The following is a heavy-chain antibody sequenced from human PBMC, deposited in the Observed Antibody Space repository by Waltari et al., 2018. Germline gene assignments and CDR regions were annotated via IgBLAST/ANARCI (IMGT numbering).Heavy chain of an antibody. CDR3: ARAYSGKKNHKES. V-gene: IGHV3-74*03. Sequence: EVQLVESGGGLVQPGGSLRLSCAASGFTFSSHWMHWVRQAPGKGLVWVSRINTDGSDTAYADSVRGRFTISRDNAKNTLFLQMNSLRVEDTAVYYCARAYSGKKNHKESWGQGTLVTVSS. CDR2: INTDGSDT. CDR1: GFTFSSHW. J-gene: IGHJ5*02. D-gene: IGHD4-4*01.